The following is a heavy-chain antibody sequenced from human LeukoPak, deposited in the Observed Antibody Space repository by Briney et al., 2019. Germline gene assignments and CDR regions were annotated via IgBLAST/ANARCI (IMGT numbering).Heavy chain of an antibody. D-gene: IGHD6-6*01. CDR1: GYTFTSYD. CDR3: ARGRSYSSSGYYYYYMDV. V-gene: IGHV1-8*03. CDR2: MNPNSGNT. J-gene: IGHJ6*03. Sequence: ASVKVSCKASGYTFTSYDINWVRQATGQGLEWMGWMNPNSGNTGYAQKFQGRVTITRNTSISTAYMELSSLRSEDTAVYYCARGRSYSSSGYYYYYMDVWGKGTTVTVSS.